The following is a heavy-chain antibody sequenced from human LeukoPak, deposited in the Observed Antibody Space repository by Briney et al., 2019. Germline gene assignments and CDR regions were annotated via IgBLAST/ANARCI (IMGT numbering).Heavy chain of an antibody. D-gene: IGHD2-2*01. J-gene: IGHJ6*03. CDR3: AKAHCSSTSCYFRVYYYYMDV. V-gene: IGHV3-15*01. Sequence: GGSLRLSCAASGFTFSNAWMSWVRQAPGKGLEWVGRIKSKTDGGTTDYAAPVKGRFTISRDDSKNTLYLQMNSLRAEDTAVYYCAKAHCSSTSCYFRVYYYYMDVWGKGTTVTVSS. CDR1: GFTFSNAW. CDR2: IKSKTDGGTT.